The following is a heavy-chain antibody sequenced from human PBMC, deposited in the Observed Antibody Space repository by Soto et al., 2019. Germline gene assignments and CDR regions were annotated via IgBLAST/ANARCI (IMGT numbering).Heavy chain of an antibody. CDR2: MNPNSGNT. J-gene: IGHJ4*02. D-gene: IGHD4-17*01. CDR1: GYTFTSYD. CDR3: ASSTNDYGDRH. V-gene: IGHV1-8*01. Sequence: QVQLGQSGAEVKKPGASVKVSCKASGYTFTSYDINWVRQATGQGLEWMGWMNPNSGNTGYAQKFQGRVTMTRNTSIRTAYMELSSLRSEDTAGYYCASSTNDYGDRHWGQGPLVTVSS.